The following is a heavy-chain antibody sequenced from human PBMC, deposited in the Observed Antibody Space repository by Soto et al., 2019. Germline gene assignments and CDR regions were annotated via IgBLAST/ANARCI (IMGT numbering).Heavy chain of an antibody. D-gene: IGHD1-26*01. CDR3: ARGYSGTYRADY. J-gene: IGHJ4*02. V-gene: IGHV3-74*01. CDR2: IDSDGTIT. Sequence: EVQLVESGGGLVQPGGSLRLSCAASGFTFSNYWMHWVRQAPGKGLVWVSRIDSDGTITTYADSVKGRFSISRDNAKNALFLQMNSLRVEDTAVYYCARGYSGTYRADYWGQGTLVTVSS. CDR1: GFTFSNYW.